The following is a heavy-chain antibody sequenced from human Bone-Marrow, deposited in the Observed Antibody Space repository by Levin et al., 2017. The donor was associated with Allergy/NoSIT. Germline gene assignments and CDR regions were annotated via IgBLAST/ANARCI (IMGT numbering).Heavy chain of an antibody. D-gene: IGHD4-11*01. J-gene: IGHJ4*02. CDR1: GGTFNTYA. CDR3: ATDYSHYSRPFDN. CDR2: TIAIFGKA. V-gene: IGHV1-69*01. Sequence: GGSLRLSCKASGGTFNTYAFSWVRQAPGQGLEWMGATIAIFGKAHYAQRFEGRLTITADESTSTVYMELSSLGSEDTAVYYCATDYSHYSRPFDNWGQGTLVTVSS.